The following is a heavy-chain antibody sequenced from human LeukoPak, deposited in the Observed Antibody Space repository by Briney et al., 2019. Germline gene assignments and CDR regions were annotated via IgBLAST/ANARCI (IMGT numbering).Heavy chain of an antibody. V-gene: IGHV4-38-2*01. CDR2: IYHSGST. D-gene: IGHD3-10*01. J-gene: IGHJ4*02. CDR1: GYGISSDYY. Sequence: PSETLSLTCAVSGYGISSDYYWGWIRQPPGKGLEWMASIYHSGSTYYNPSLKNRVTISVDTSKSQLSLELVSVTAADTAVYYCARIITMIRGERSGYSASWGQGTLVTVSS. CDR3: ARIITMIRGERSGYSAS.